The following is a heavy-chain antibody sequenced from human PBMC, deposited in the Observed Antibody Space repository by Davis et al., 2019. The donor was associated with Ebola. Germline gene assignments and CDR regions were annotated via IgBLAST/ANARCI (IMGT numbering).Heavy chain of an antibody. CDR3: ARDSGTIFGVVLDV. Sequence: PGGSLRLSCAASGFTFSSYSMNWVRQAPGKGLGWVSSISSSSSYIYYADSVKGRFTISRDNAKNSLYLQMNSLRAEDTAVYYCARDSGTIFGVVLDVWGQGTTVTVSS. D-gene: IGHD3-3*01. CDR2: ISSSSSYI. V-gene: IGHV3-21*01. J-gene: IGHJ6*02. CDR1: GFTFSSYS.